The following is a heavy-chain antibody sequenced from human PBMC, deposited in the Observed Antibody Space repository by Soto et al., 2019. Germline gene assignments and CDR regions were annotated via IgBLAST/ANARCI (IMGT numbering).Heavy chain of an antibody. D-gene: IGHD5-12*01. V-gene: IGHV5-51*03. Sequence: EVQLVQSGAEVKKPGESLKISCTGSGYTFTSYWIGWVRQMPGKGLEWMGIIYPGDSDTRYSPSFQGQVTISADKSISTAYLQWSSLKASDTAMDDCARRKRDGHNYSPLYYWGQGTLVTVSS. CDR3: ARRKRDGHNYSPLYY. CDR2: IYPGDSDT. CDR1: GYTFTSYW. J-gene: IGHJ4*02.